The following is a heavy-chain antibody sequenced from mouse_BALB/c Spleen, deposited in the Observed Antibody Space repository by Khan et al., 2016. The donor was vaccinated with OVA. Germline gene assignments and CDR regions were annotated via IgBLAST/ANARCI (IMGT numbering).Heavy chain of an antibody. CDR2: ISDVGSYI. D-gene: IGHD2-13*01. J-gene: IGHJ3*01. CDR1: GFTFSDYY. V-gene: IGHV5-4*02. CDR3: RRGYYGDHFAY. Sequence: EVELVESGGGLVKPGGSLKLSCEASGFTFSDYYMYWVRQTPEKRLEWVATISDVGSYIYYLDNVKGRFTISRDNAKNNLYLQMNSLKSEDTAMYYCRRGYYGDHFAYWGHGTLVTVSA.